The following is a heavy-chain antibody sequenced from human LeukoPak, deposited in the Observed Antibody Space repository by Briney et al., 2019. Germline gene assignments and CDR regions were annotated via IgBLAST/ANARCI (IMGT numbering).Heavy chain of an antibody. CDR1: GFTFSSYT. D-gene: IGHD3-16*01. V-gene: IGHV3-23*01. J-gene: IGHJ4*02. CDR3: AKDSAFGGEDS. Sequence: GGSLRLSCTAFGFTFSSYTMNWVRQAPGKGREWVSAIHNGGGTTSYADSVKGRFTISRDNSMNTLFLQMNSLRAEDTAAYYCAKDSAFGGEDSWGQGTLVTVSS. CDR2: IHNGGGTT.